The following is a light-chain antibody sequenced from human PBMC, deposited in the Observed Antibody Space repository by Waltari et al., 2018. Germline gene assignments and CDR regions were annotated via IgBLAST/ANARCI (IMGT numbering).Light chain of an antibody. CDR3: MQALQTPWT. J-gene: IGKJ1*01. Sequence: DIVVTQSPHSLPVTPGEPASISCRSSQSLLDTNGYNLLDWYLQKPGQSPQLLIYFGSNRASGVPDRVSDSGSGRDFTLKISRVEAEDVGVYYCMQALQTPWTFGQGTKVEIK. CDR2: FGS. V-gene: IGKV2-28*01. CDR1: QSLLDTNGYNL.